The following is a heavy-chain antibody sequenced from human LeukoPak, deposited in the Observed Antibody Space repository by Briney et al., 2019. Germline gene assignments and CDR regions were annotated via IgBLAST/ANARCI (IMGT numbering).Heavy chain of an antibody. D-gene: IGHD3-10*01. Sequence: GGSLRLSCAASGFTFSSYAMTWVRQAPGKGLEWVSVISGSGGSTYYADSVKGRFTISRDNSKNTLYLQMNSLRAEDTAVYYCAEDLIDGPGLTVVRGGEVGPWGQGTLVTVSS. V-gene: IGHV3-23*01. J-gene: IGHJ5*02. CDR2: ISGSGGST. CDR3: AEDLIDGPGLTVVRGGEVGP. CDR1: GFTFSSYA.